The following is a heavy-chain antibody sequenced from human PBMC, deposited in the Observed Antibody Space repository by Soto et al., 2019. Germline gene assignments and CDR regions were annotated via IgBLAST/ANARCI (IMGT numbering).Heavy chain of an antibody. Sequence: LACNVSGGSISSYYWSWIRQPPGKGLEWIGYIYYSGSTNYNPSLKSRVTISVDTSKNQFSLKLSSVTAADTAVYYCARDATWGEDDYYGIDVWGQTTTVTVS. CDR3: ARDATWGEDDYYGIDV. CDR2: IYYSGST. J-gene: IGHJ6*02. V-gene: IGHV4-59*01. CDR1: GGSISSYY. D-gene: IGHD1-26*01.